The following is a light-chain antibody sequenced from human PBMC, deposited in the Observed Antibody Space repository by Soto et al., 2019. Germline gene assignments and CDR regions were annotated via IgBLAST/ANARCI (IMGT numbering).Light chain of an antibody. J-gene: IGKJ4*01. CDR1: QSVSSSY. V-gene: IGKV3-20*01. CDR2: GAS. Sequence: EIVLTQSPGTLSLSPGERATLSCRASQSVSSSYLAWYQQKPGQAPRLLIYGASSRVTGIPDRFSGSGSGTAFTLTISRLEPEDFAVYYCHQYGCFPVTFGGGTKVEIK. CDR3: HQYGCFPVT.